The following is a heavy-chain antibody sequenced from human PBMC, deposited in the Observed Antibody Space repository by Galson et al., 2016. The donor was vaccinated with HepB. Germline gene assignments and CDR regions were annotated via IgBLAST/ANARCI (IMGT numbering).Heavy chain of an antibody. V-gene: IGHV3-9*01. CDR3: AKDKGASAVADFDY. Sequence: SLRLSCAASGFTFDDYGTHWVRQAPGKGLEWVSGISWNSGRIGYADSVKGRFTIPRDNAKNSLYLQRNSLRAEDTALYYCAKDKGASAVADFDYWGQGTLVTVSS. J-gene: IGHJ4*02. CDR1: GFTFDDYG. CDR2: ISWNSGRI. D-gene: IGHD4-23*01.